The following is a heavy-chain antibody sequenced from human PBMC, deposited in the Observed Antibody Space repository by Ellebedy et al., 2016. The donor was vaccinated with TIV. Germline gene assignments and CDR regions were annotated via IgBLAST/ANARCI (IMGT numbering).Heavy chain of an antibody. V-gene: IGHV3-30*15. CDR1: GFTFSYYS. D-gene: IGHD2-2*01. Sequence: GGSLRFSCAASGFTFSYYSVHWVRQAPGQGLEWVALISYDGSSKYYADSVEGRFSISRDNSNNTLYLQMGSLRDEDTAVYYCARGGRLPTAASDYWGQGTLVTVSS. CDR3: ARGGRLPTAASDY. CDR2: ISYDGSSK. J-gene: IGHJ4*02.